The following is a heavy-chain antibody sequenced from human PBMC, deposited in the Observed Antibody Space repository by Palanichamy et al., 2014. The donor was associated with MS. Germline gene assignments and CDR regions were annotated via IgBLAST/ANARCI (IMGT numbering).Heavy chain of an antibody. CDR3: ARGLWSSSRVGYYFDN. CDR1: GYTFTDYA. V-gene: IGHV1-3*01. J-gene: IGHJ4*02. CDR2: INAGNGNT. Sequence: QVQLVQPGAEVKKPGASVKVSCKASGYTFTDYAMNWVRQAPGQRLEWMGWINAGNGNTKYSQKFQGRVTLTRDTSASTAYMELSSPTSEDTAVYYCARGLWSSSRVGYYFDNWGQGTLVTVSS. D-gene: IGHD3-3*01.